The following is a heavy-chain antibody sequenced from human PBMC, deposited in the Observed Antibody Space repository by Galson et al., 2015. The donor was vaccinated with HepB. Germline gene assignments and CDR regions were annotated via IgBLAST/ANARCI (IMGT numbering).Heavy chain of an antibody. CDR1: GFTFIAYE. CDR3: ARDKGRRLWRDVGYIDY. D-gene: IGHD3-16*01. J-gene: IGHJ4*02. Sequence: SLRLSCAASGFTFIAYEMSWVRLAPGKGPEWISYITTSGSTIYYADSVKGRFTVSRDNAKNSLYLQMTSLRVEDTAVYYCARDKGRRLWRDVGYIDYWGQGVLVTVSS. V-gene: IGHV3-48*03. CDR2: ITTSGSTI.